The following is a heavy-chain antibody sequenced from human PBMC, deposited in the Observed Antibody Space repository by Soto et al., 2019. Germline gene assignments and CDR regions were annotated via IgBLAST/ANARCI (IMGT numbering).Heavy chain of an antibody. CDR1: GGSISSSSYY. CDR3: SRQDSEERDAFDT. J-gene: IGHJ3*02. Sequence: SETLSLTCTVSGGSISSSSYYWGWIRQPPGKGLEWIGGIYYSGSTYYNPSLKSRVTISVDTSKNQFSLKLSSVTAADTAVYYWSRQDSEERDAFDTWGQGTRVTVSS. CDR2: IYYSGST. D-gene: IGHD1-1*01. V-gene: IGHV4-39*01.